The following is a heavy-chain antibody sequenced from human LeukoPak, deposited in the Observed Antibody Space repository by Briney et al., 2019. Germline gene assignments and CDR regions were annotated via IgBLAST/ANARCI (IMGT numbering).Heavy chain of an antibody. Sequence: PGGSLRLSCAASGFTFDDYAMHWVRQAPGKGLEWVSGISWNSGSIGYADSVKGRFTISRDNAKNSLYLQMNSLRAEDTALYYCAKVRGTPIWGQGTMVTVSS. V-gene: IGHV3-9*01. D-gene: IGHD1-1*01. CDR2: ISWNSGSI. CDR3: AKVRGTPI. CDR1: GFTFDDYA. J-gene: IGHJ3*02.